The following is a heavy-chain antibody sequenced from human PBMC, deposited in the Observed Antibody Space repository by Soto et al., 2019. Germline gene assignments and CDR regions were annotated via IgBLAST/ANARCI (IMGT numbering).Heavy chain of an antibody. CDR2: IYSGGST. Sequence: PGGSLRLSCAASGFTVSSNYMSWFRQAPGKGLEWVSVIYSGGSTYYADSVKGRFTISRHNSKNTLYLQMNSLRAEDTAVYYCARDRSSFRYCSGGSCYSSYYGMDVWGQGTTVTVSS. CDR1: GFTVSSNY. CDR3: ARDRSSFRYCSGGSCYSSYYGMDV. D-gene: IGHD2-15*01. J-gene: IGHJ6*02. V-gene: IGHV3-53*04.